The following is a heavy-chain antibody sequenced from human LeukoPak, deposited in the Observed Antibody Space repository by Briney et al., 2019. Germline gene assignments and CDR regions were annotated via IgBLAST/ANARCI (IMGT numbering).Heavy chain of an antibody. CDR2: ISYIGST. V-gene: IGHV4-59*11. Sequence: SETLSLTCAVSADSFSSHYWTWIRQPPGKGLEWIGYISYIGSTNYNPSLKSRVTISIDTSKNQFSLRLSSVTAADTAVYYCARDLVTVTKGFDIWGQGTMVSVSS. D-gene: IGHD4-17*01. J-gene: IGHJ3*02. CDR3: ARDLVTVTKGFDI. CDR1: ADSFSSHY.